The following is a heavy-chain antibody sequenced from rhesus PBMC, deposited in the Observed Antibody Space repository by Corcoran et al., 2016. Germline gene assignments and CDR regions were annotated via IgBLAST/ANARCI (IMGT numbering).Heavy chain of an antibody. V-gene: IGHV3S18*01. Sequence: VQLQESGPGLVKPSETLSLTCAVSGGSVSSSNWWSWIRQPPGKGLEWVSGISYTSGSTYYADSVQGRFTISRENAKTTLYLQMDSLRAEDTAVYYCAGHDYGNGDSWGQGVVVTVSS. D-gene: IGHD4-35*01. CDR2: ISYTSGST. CDR1: GGSVSSSNW. J-gene: IGHJ6*01. CDR3: AGHDYGNGDS.